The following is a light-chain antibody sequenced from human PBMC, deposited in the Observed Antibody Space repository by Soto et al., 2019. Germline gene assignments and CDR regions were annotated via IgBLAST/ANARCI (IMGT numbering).Light chain of an antibody. CDR1: QGIGNA. V-gene: IGKV1-6*01. CDR2: AAS. J-gene: IGKJ1*01. CDR3: QQSYSNPPT. Sequence: AIQMTQSPSSLSASVGDRFTISCRASQGIGNALGWYQQKPGKPPKVLIYAASSLQSGVPSRFRGSGFGTDFTLTISSLQPEDIATYYCQQSYSNPPTFGQGTKVDIK.